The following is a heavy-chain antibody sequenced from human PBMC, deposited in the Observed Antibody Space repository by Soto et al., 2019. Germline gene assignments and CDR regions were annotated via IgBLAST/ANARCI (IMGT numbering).Heavy chain of an antibody. CDR2: ISAYNGNT. CDR1: GYTFTRYG. J-gene: IGHJ5*02. V-gene: IGHV1-18*01. Sequence: QVQLVQSGAEVKKPGASVKVSCKASGYTFTRYGISWVRQAPGQGLEWMGWISAYNGNTNYAQKLQGRVTMTTDTSTSTAYMELRSLRSDDTAVYYCARRCSSTSCYGWENWFDPWGQGTLVTVSS. CDR3: ARRCSSTSCYGWENWFDP. D-gene: IGHD2-2*01.